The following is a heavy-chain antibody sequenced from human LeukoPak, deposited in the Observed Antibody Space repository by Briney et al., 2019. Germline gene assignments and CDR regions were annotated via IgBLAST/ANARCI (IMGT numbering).Heavy chain of an antibody. CDR2: IIPIFGTT. D-gene: IGHD3-22*01. CDR3: ARGGEANYYDTSGYYLYYY. Sequence: ASVKVSCKASGGTFSNYAISWVRQAPGQGVEWVGRIIPIFGTTNYAQKFQGRVTSTTDESTSTAYMELSSLRSEDTAVYYCARGGEANYYDTSGYYLYYYWGQGTLVTVSS. CDR1: GGTFSNYA. V-gene: IGHV1-69*05. J-gene: IGHJ4*02.